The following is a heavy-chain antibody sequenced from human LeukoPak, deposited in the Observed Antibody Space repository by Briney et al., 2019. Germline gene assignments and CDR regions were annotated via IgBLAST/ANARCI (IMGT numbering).Heavy chain of an antibody. CDR3: ARHRRGGNLLDY. CDR2: IYPGDSVT. CDR1: GYSFTSYW. J-gene: IGHJ4*02. Sequence: GESLKISCKASGYSFTSYWVAWVRQMPGKGLEWMGIIYPGDSVTRYSLSFQGQVTISADESISTAYLQWSSLTASDTAMYYCARHRRGGNLLDYWGQGTLVTVSS. D-gene: IGHD4-23*01. V-gene: IGHV5-51*01.